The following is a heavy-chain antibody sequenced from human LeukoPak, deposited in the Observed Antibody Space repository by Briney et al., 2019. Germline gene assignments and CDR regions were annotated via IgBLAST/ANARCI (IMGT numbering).Heavy chain of an antibody. Sequence: GASVKVSCKASGYTFTSYAMHWVRQAPGQRLEWMGWINAGNGNTKYSQKFQGRVTITRDTSASTAYMELSSLRSKDTAVYYRARDRGDPTDYYFDYWGQGTLVTVSS. J-gene: IGHJ4*02. CDR3: ARDRGDPTDYYFDY. D-gene: IGHD2-21*02. V-gene: IGHV1-3*01. CDR1: GYTFTSYA. CDR2: INAGNGNT.